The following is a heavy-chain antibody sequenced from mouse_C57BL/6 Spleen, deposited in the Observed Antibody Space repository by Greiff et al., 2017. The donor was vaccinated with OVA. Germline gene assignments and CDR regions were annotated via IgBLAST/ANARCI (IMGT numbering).Heavy chain of an antibody. D-gene: IGHD2-3*01. CDR3: AREEDGYFDY. CDR2: ISSGGSYT. J-gene: IGHJ2*01. Sequence: EVQRVESGGDLVKPGGSLKLSCAASGFTFSSYGMSWVRQTPDKRLEWVATISSGGSYTYYPDSVQGRFTISRDNAKNTLYLQMSSLKSEDTAMYYCAREEDGYFDYWGQGTTLTVSS. V-gene: IGHV5-6*01. CDR1: GFTFSSYG.